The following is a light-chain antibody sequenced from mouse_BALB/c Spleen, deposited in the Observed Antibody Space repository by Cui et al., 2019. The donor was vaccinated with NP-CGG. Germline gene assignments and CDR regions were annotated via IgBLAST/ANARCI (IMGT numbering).Light chain of an antibody. J-gene: IGLJ1*01. CDR1: TGAVTTSNY. CDR2: GTN. V-gene: IGLV1*01. CDR3: ALWYSNHWV. Sequence: QAVVTQESASTTSPGETATLTCRSSTGAVTTSNYANWVQEKPDHLFTGLIGGTNNRAPGVPARFSGSLIGDKAALTITGAQTEDEAIYFCALWYSNHWVFGGGTKLTVL.